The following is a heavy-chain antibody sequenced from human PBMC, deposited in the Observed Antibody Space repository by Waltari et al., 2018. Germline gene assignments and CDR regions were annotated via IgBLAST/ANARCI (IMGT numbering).Heavy chain of an antibody. D-gene: IGHD6-13*01. Sequence: QVQLVQSGAELKKPGDSVKVSCTASGYTFTSYDFSWVRQAPGQGLEWMGWISAKKGNTNSAQKFQGRGTMTIDTSSSTAYMELSSLRSDDTATYYCARLGRSSSWLTIDYWGQGTLVTVSS. CDR3: ARLGRSSSWLTIDY. V-gene: IGHV1-18*01. CDR2: ISAKKGNT. J-gene: IGHJ4*02. CDR1: GYTFTSYD.